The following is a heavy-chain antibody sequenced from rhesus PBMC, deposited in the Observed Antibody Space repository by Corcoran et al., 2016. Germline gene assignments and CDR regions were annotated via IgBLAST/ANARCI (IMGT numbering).Heavy chain of an antibody. J-gene: IGHJ4*01. CDR2: IGGSTRRP. Sequence: QVQLQESGPGLVKPSETLSLTCAVPGGSISGYYWNWIRQPPGKGLEGIGFIGGSTRRPSYHHSHTSRATISTAPSKNQFSLQLNSVTAADTGVYYCARVYYEDDYGYYPLVFWGQGVLVTVSS. D-gene: IGHD3-9*01. V-gene: IGHV4-165*02. CDR1: GGSISGYY. CDR3: ARVYYEDDYGYYPLVF.